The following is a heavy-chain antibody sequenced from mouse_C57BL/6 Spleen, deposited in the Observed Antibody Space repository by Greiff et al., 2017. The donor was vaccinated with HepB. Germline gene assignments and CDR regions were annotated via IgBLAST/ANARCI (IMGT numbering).Heavy chain of an antibody. D-gene: IGHD2-5*01. CDR2: IYPGDGDT. CDR3: ARYSSYWYFDV. V-gene: IGHV1-82*01. J-gene: IGHJ1*03. Sequence: QVQLKQSGPELVKPGASVKISCKASGYAFSSSWMNWVKQRPGKGLEWIGRIYPGDGDTNYNGKFKGKATLTADKSSSTAYMQLSSLTSEDSAVYFCARYSSYWYFDVWGTGTTVTVSS. CDR1: GYAFSSSW.